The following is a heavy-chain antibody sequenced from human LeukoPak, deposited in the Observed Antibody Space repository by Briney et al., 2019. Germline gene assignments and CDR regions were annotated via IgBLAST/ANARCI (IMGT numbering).Heavy chain of an antibody. D-gene: IGHD5-12*01. Sequence: PGGSLRLSCAASGFTVSSNYMGWVRQAPGKGLEWVSVIYSGGSTYYADSVKGRFTISRDNSKNTLYLQMNSLRAEDTAVYYCARPSGYELYFDYWGQGTLVTVSS. CDR1: GFTVSSNY. CDR3: ARPSGYELYFDY. J-gene: IGHJ4*02. V-gene: IGHV3-53*01. CDR2: IYSGGST.